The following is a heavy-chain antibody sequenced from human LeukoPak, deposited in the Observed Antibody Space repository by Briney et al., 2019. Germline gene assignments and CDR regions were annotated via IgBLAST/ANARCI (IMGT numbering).Heavy chain of an antibody. J-gene: IGHJ4*02. CDR2: IYYSGST. V-gene: IGHV4-39*01. Sequence: PSETLSLTCAVSGGSISSNSYYWGWIRQPPGKGLEWIGSIYYSGSTYYNSSLKSRVTISVDTSKNQFSLKLSSVTAADTAVYYCQSVAGDYFDYWGQGTLVTVSS. CDR1: GGSISSNSYY. D-gene: IGHD6-19*01. CDR3: QSVAGDYFDY.